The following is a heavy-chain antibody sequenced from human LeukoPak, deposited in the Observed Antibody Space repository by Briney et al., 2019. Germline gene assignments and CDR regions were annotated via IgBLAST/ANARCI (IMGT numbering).Heavy chain of an antibody. Sequence: SGGSLRLSCAASGFTFSSYAMHWVRQAPGKGLEWVAVISYDGSNKYYADSVKGRFTISRDNSKNTLYLQMNSLRAEDTAVYYCAREVTSGGYSYGPLDYWGQGTLVTVSS. CDR3: AREVTSGGYSYGPLDY. D-gene: IGHD5-18*01. CDR2: ISYDGSNK. CDR1: GFTFSSYA. V-gene: IGHV3-30*04. J-gene: IGHJ4*02.